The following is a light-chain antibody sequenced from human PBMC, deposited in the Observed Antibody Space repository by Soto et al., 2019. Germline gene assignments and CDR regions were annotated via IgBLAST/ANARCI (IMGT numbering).Light chain of an antibody. J-gene: IGKJ4*01. Sequence: EIVLTQSPGTLSLSPGERATLSCRASQSVTSSYLVWYQQKPGQAPRLLIYGASRRATGIPDRFSGSGSGTDFALTISRLEPEDFAMYYCQHYGSSPAFGGGNKVEIK. V-gene: IGKV3-20*01. CDR1: QSVTSSY. CDR3: QHYGSSPA. CDR2: GAS.